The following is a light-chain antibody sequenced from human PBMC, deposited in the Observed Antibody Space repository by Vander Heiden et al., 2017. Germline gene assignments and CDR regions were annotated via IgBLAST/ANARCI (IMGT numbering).Light chain of an antibody. J-gene: IGLJ2*01. CDR3: QSWGSAA. V-gene: IGLV4-69*01. Sequence: QLVLTQSPSASSSLGASVKLTCTLSSGHNSFAIAWHQKQPEKGPRYLMKLNSDGSHSMGDGIPDRFSGSSSGAERYLTISSLQSEDEADYYCQSWGSAAFGGGTRLTVL. CDR1: SGHNSFA. CDR2: LNSDGSH.